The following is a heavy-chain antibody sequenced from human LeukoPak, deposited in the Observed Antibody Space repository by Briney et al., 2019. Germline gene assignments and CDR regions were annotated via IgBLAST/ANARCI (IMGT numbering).Heavy chain of an antibody. D-gene: IGHD4-17*01. CDR2: IYYSGST. CDR3: AIHTPAGTYGDSRNWFDP. V-gene: IGHV4-31*03. J-gene: IGHJ5*02. Sequence: SETLSLTCTVSGGSISSGGYYWSWIRQHPGKGLEWIGYIYYSGSTYYNPSLKSRVTISVDTSKNQFSLKLSSVTAADTAVYYCAIHTPAGTYGDSRNWFDPWGQGTLVTVSS. CDR1: GGSISSGGYY.